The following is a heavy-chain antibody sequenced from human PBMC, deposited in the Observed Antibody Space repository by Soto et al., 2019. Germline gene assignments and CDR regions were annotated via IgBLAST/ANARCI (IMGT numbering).Heavy chain of an antibody. CDR3: AKTPYNWDDYYYGMDV. V-gene: IGHV3-30*18. CDR2: ISYDGTNK. D-gene: IGHD1-1*01. Sequence: QVQLVESGGGVVQPGRSLRLSCAASGFTFSNYGMHWVRQAPGKGLEWVAVISYDGTNKYYADSVKGRLTISRDNSKSTLYLKMNNRRAEDTAVYYCAKTPYNWDDYYYGMDVWGQGTTVTVSS. CDR1: GFTFSNYG. J-gene: IGHJ6*02.